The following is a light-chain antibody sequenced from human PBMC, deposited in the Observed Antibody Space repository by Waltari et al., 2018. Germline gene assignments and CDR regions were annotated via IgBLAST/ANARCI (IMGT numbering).Light chain of an antibody. V-gene: IGLV1-40*01. CDR1: SSNIGAGFD. CDR2: GNT. J-gene: IGLJ2*01. CDR3: QSYDSSLSASI. Sequence: GQRVTISCTGSSSNIGAGFDVHWYQHLPGKVPKLLIYGNTDRPSGVPVRFSGSKSGTSAYLAITGLQAEDEADYYCQSYDSSLSASIFGGGTKLTVL.